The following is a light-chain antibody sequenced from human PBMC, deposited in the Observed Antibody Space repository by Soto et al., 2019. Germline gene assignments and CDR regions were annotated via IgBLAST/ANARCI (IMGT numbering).Light chain of an antibody. CDR3: CSYAGSYSLYV. CDR2: DVN. J-gene: IGLJ1*01. Sequence: QSALTQPRSVSGSPGQSVTISFTGTSRDVGGYNYVSWYQQHPGKAPKLMIYDVNERPSGAPDRFSGSKSGNTASLTISGLQADDEADYYCCSYAGSYSLYVFGTGTKLTVL. V-gene: IGLV2-11*01. CDR1: SRDVGGYNY.